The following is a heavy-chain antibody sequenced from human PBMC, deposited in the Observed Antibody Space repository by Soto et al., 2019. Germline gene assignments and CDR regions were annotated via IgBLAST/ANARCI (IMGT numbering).Heavy chain of an antibody. J-gene: IGHJ2*01. CDR2: INHSGST. V-gene: IGHV4-34*01. Sequence: QVQLQQWGAGLLKPSETLSLTCAVYGGCFSPYFWSWIRQPPGKGLEWIGEINHSGSTNYNPSLTRRATLSVDTSKNQVSLKLTSVTAADTAVYYCARLASGWQYYYFDFWGRGTPVTVSS. D-gene: IGHD6-19*01. CDR3: ARLASGWQYYYFDF. CDR1: GGCFSPYF.